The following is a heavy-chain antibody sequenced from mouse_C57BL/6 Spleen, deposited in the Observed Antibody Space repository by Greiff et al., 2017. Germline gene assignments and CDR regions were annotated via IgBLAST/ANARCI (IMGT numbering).Heavy chain of an antibody. V-gene: IGHV10-1*01. CDR1: GFSFNTYA. D-gene: IGHD2-2*01. CDR2: IRSKSNNYAT. CDR3: VREARLPWFAY. J-gene: IGHJ3*01. Sequence: DVKLVESGGGLVQPKGSLKLSCAASGFSFNTYAMNWVRQAPGKGLEWVARIRSKSNNYATYYADSVKDRFTISRDDSESMLYLQMNNLKTEDTAMYYCVREARLPWFAYWGQGTLVTVSA.